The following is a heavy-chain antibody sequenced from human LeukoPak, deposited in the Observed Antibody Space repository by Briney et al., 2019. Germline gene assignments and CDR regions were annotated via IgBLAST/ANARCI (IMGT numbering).Heavy chain of an antibody. J-gene: IGHJ5*02. CDR1: GVTFSSYG. D-gene: IGHD3-10*01. V-gene: IGHV3-33*01. Sequence: PGGSLRLSCAASGVTFSSYGMHWARQAPGKGLEWVAVIWYDGSNKYYADSVKGRFTISRDSSKNTLYLQMNSLRAEDTAVYYCARSAGGSGSFPWGQGTLVTVSS. CDR3: ARSAGGSGSFP. CDR2: IWYDGSNK.